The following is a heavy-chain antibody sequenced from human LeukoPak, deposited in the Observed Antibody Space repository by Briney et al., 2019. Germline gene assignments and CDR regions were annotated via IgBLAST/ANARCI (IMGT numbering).Heavy chain of an antibody. CDR2: MNPNSGNT. D-gene: IGHD5-12*01. CDR1: GYTFTSYD. V-gene: IGHV1-8*01. Sequence: GASVKVSCKASGYTFTSYDINWVRQATGQGLEWMGWMNPNSGNTGYAQKFQGRVTMTRNTSISTAYMELSSLRSEDTAVYYCARGSRGLIVATDYFDYWGQGTLVTVSS. CDR3: ARGSRGLIVATDYFDY. J-gene: IGHJ4*02.